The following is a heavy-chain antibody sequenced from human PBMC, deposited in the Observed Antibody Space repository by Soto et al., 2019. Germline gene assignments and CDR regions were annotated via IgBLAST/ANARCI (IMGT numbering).Heavy chain of an antibody. CDR2: ITSSGSYI. CDR1: GFTFSSYS. D-gene: IGHD6-13*01. Sequence: PGGSLRLSCAASGFTFSSYSMKWVRQAPGKGLEWVSSITSSGSYIYYGDSVKGRFTISRDNAKNSLYLQMNSLRAEDTGVYYCARMGSSWYNYYYYGMDTWGQGTTVTISS. CDR3: ARMGSSWYNYYYYGMDT. V-gene: IGHV3-21*01. J-gene: IGHJ6*02.